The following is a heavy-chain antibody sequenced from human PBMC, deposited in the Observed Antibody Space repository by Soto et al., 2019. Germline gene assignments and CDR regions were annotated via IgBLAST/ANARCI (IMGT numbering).Heavy chain of an antibody. CDR2: ISGSGNSA. V-gene: IGHV3-23*01. J-gene: IGHJ6*02. CDR3: AKDRRSAWNYYYGMDV. CDR1: GFTFSTYA. Sequence: GGSLRLSCVASGFTFSTYAMDWVRQAPGKGLEWVSGISGSGNSAYYADSVKGRFTISRDNSKNTLYLQMNSLRAEGTAAYYCAKDRRSAWNYYYGMDVWGQGTTVTVSS. D-gene: IGHD6-19*01.